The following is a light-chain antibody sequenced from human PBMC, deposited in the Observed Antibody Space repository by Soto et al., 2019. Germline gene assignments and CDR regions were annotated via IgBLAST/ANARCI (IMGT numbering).Light chain of an antibody. J-gene: IGLJ1*01. CDR2: EVS. CDR3: SSYAGSNYV. Sequence: QSALTQPPSASGSPGQSVTISCTGTSSDVGGYNYVSWYQQHPGKAPKLIIYEVSQRPSGVPDRFSGSKSGNTASLTVSGLQAEDEADYYCSSYAGSNYVFGTGTKFAVL. CDR1: SSDVGGYNY. V-gene: IGLV2-8*01.